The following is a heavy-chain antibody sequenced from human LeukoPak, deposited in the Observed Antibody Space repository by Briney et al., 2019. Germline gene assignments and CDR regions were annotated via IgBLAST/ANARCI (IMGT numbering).Heavy chain of an antibody. V-gene: IGHV4-34*01. J-gene: IGHJ6*03. CDR2: INHSGST. CDR1: GGSFSGYY. D-gene: IGHD1-26*01. Sequence: PSETLSLTCAVSGGSFSGYYWSWIRQPPGKGLEWIGEINHSGSTNYNPSLKSRVTISVDTSKNQFSLKLSSVTAADTAVYYCARLASGAHYYYYMDVWGKGTTVTISS. CDR3: ARLASGAHYYYYMDV.